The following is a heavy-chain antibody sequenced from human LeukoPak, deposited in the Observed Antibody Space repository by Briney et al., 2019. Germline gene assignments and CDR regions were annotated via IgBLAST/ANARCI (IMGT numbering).Heavy chain of an antibody. D-gene: IGHD2/OR15-2a*01. Sequence: PGGSLRLSCAASGFTFSGYTMNWVRQAPGKGLEWVSSLTSSSTYIYYADSVKGRFTISRDNAKNSLYLQMNSLRAEDTAVYYCARDTTSISHNFDYWGQGTLVTVSS. CDR2: LTSSSTYI. V-gene: IGHV3-21*01. J-gene: IGHJ4*02. CDR3: ARDTTSISHNFDY. CDR1: GFTFSGYT.